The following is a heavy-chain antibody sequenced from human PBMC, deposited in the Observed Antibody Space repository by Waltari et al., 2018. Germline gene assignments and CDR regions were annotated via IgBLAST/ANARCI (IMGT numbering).Heavy chain of an antibody. CDR2: IIPIFGTA. D-gene: IGHD3-22*01. CDR3: AREFGRSGYYLFHWYFDL. J-gene: IGHJ2*01. V-gene: IGHV1-69*08. CDR1: GGTFSSSD. Sequence: QVQLVQSGAEVKKPGSSVKVSCKASGGTFSSSDISWVPQAPGQGLEWMGRIIPIFGTANYAQKFQGRGTITADKSTSTAYMELSSLRSEDTAVYYCAREFGRSGYYLFHWYFDLWGRGTLVTVSS.